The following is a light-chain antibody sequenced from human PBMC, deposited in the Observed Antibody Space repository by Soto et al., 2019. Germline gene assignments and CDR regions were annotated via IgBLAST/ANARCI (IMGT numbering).Light chain of an antibody. CDR2: GNS. CDR3: QSYDSSLSGVV. V-gene: IGLV1-40*01. CDR1: SSNIGAGYD. J-gene: IGLJ2*01. Sequence: QPALTQPPSVSGAPGQRVTISCTGSSSNIGAGYDVHWYQQLPGTAPKLLIYGNSNRPSGVPDRFSGSKSGTSASLAITGLQAEDEADYYCQSYDSSLSGVVFGGGTKVTVL.